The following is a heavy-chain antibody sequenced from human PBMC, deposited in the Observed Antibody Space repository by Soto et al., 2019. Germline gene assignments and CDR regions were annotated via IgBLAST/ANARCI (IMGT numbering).Heavy chain of an antibody. J-gene: IGHJ5*02. CDR2: INAGNGNT. Sequence: GASVTVCCKASGYTYPSYAIHWVRQAPGQRLEWMGWINAGNGNTKYSQKFQGRVTITRDTSASTAYMELSSLRSEDTAVYYCARDAGSSSPWGQGTLVTVSS. CDR1: GYTYPSYA. CDR3: ARDAGSSSP. D-gene: IGHD6-13*01. V-gene: IGHV1-3*01.